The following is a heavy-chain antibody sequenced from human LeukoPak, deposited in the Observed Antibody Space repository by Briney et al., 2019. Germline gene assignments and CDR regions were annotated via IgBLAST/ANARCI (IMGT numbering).Heavy chain of an antibody. Sequence: PSETLSLTCTVSGYSISSGYYWGWIRQPPGKGLEWIGSIYHSGSTYYNPSLKSRVTISVDTSKNQFSLKLSSVTAADTAVYYCARGDGYYFDYWGQGTLVTVSS. V-gene: IGHV4-38-2*02. CDR1: GYSISSGYY. CDR3: ARGDGYYFDY. J-gene: IGHJ4*02. CDR2: IYHSGST.